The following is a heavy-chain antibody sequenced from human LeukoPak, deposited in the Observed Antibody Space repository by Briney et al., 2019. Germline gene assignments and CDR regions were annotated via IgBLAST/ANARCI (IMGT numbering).Heavy chain of an antibody. Sequence: PGGSLRLSCAASGFTFINAWMTWLRQAPGKGLEWVGRIKGKIDGGTIEYAAPVKGRFTISRDDSKSTVYLQMNSLKIEDTAMYYCTAGSPFDYWGQGTLVTVSS. V-gene: IGHV3-15*01. CDR3: TAGSPFDY. CDR1: GFTFINAW. CDR2: IKGKIDGGTI. J-gene: IGHJ4*02.